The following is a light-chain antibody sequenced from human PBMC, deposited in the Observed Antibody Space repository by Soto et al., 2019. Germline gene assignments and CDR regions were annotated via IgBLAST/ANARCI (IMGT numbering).Light chain of an antibody. CDR2: GAS. CDR1: QGIIND. V-gene: IGKV1-6*01. CDR3: LQDHSYPWT. Sequence: AIQLTQSPSSLSASVGDRVSITCRASQGIINDLGWYQHKPGKAPKLLIHGASSLQSGVPSRFSGSASGTEFTLTISSLQPEDLASYYCLQDHSYPWTLGQGTKVEI. J-gene: IGKJ1*01.